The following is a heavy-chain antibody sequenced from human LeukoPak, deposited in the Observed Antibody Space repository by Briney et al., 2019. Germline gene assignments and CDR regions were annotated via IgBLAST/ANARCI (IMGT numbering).Heavy chain of an antibody. Sequence: SETLSLTCTVSGGSISSYYWSWIRQPAGKGLEWIGRIYTSGSTNYNPSLKSRVTISVDTSKNQFSLKLSSVTAADTAVYYCASSIVVVPAAIRRWGQGTLVTVSS. V-gene: IGHV4-4*07. CDR3: ASSIVVVPAAIRR. CDR1: GGSISSYY. CDR2: IYTSGST. D-gene: IGHD2-2*02. J-gene: IGHJ4*02.